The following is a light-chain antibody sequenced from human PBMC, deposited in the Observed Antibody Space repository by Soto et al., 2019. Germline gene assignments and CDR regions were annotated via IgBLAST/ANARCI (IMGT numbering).Light chain of an antibody. Sequence: QSALTQPASVSGSPGQSITISCTGTGSDYVSWYQQHPGKAPRLIIYDVSDRPSGVSNRFSGSKSGNTASLTISGLQAEDEAQYYCCSYKASSVLFGGGTKLTVL. CDR3: CSYKASSVL. J-gene: IGLJ2*01. CDR1: GSDY. CDR2: DVS. V-gene: IGLV2-14*03.